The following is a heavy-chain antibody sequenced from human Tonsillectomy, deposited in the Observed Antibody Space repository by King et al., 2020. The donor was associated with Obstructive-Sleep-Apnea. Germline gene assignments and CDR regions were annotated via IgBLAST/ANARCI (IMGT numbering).Heavy chain of an antibody. D-gene: IGHD3-10*01. V-gene: IGHV4-39*07. CDR2: IYYSGST. J-gene: IGHJ5*02. Sequence: QLQESGPGLMKPSETLSLTCTVSVGSISSNSYFWGWIRQPPGKGLEWIGSIYYSGSTYYNPSLKSRVTISVDTSKNQFSLKMRSVTAADTAVYYCARPNYYGSGMENWYDPWGQGTLVTVSS. CDR1: VGSISSNSYF. CDR3: ARPNYYGSGMENWYDP.